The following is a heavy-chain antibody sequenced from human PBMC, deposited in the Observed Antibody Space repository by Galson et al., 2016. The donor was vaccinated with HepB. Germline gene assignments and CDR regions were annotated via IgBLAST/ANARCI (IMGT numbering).Heavy chain of an antibody. CDR2: INADGSST. CDR1: GFTFSNYW. V-gene: IGHV3-74*01. CDR3: VRDGTCSRTSCYADF. Sequence: SLRLSCAVSGFTFSNYWMRWARQGSGKGLVWVSRINADGSSTRNADSVKGRFTISRDNAKNTLYLQMNNLRAEDTAVYYCVRDGTCSRTSCYADFWGQGTLVTVSS. D-gene: IGHD2-2*01. J-gene: IGHJ4*02.